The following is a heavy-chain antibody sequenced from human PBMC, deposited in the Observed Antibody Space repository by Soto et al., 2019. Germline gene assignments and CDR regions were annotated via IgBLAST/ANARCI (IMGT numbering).Heavy chain of an antibody. D-gene: IGHD6-13*01. V-gene: IGHV3-23*01. CDR2: ISGSADTI. CDR1: EFTFSSYA. Sequence: EVQLLESGGGLVQPGGSLRLSCAASEFTFSSYAMSWVRQAPGKGLEWVSSISGSADTIYYADSVKGRFTISRDNSKNTLYLQMNRLRAEDTAVYYCAKDSRYSNSWYVIDYCGQGTLVTVSS. J-gene: IGHJ4*02. CDR3: AKDSRYSNSWYVIDY.